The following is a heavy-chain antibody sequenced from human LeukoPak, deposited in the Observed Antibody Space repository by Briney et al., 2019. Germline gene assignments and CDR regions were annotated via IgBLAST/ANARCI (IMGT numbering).Heavy chain of an antibody. CDR3: ARDQSVRLLQTSSTYFKHVFAI. V-gene: IGHV1-18*01. J-gene: IGHJ3*02. D-gene: IGHD6-13*01. CDR2: ISVNNDNA. Sequence: ASVKVSCKTSGYTFSNSGINWVRQAPGQGLEWIGWISVNNDNANYGQKFQGRFTVTTDSSTSTAYMELRSLRFDDTAVYYCARDQSVRLLQTSSTYFKHVFAIWGQGSMVTVSS. CDR1: GYTFSNSG.